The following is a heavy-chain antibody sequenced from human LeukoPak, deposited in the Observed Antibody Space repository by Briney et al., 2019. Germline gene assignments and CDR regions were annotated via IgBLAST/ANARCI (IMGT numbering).Heavy chain of an antibody. V-gene: IGHV3-74*01. CDR1: GFTFSHYW. Sequence: GWSLRLSCATSGFTFSHYWMHWVRQIPGQGQMWGSRIKSDGSSTTYADSVKGRFTISRDNAKNTLYLQMNTLTAEDTAIYYCARDYHDSNGYYSNAFDNWDQGIRVSVPS. J-gene: IGHJ4*02. CDR3: ARDYHDSNGYYSNAFDN. D-gene: IGHD3-22*01. CDR2: IKSDGSST.